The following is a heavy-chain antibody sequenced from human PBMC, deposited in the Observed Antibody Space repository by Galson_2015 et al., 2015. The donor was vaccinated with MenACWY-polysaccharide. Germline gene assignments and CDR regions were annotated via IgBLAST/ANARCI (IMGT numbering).Heavy chain of an antibody. CDR3: AREIYGSESYVPRLDV. CDR1: GFTFDDYA. CDR2: ISWNSASV. J-gene: IGHJ6*02. Sequence: SLRLSCAASGFTFDDYAMHWVRQAPGKGLEWVSSISWNSASVGYADSVKGRFTIFRDSSKNTLSLQMNNLRPEDTAVYYCAREIYGSESYVPRLDVWGQGTTVIVS. V-gene: IGHV3-9*01. D-gene: IGHD3-10*01.